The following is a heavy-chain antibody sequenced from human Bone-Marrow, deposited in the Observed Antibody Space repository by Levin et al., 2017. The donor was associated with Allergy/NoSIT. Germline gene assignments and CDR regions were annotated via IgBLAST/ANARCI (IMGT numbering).Heavy chain of an antibody. CDR3: ARHASVRGPIFLNYYAEV. CDR2: IYSSGST. V-gene: IGHV4-61*02. D-gene: IGHD3-3*02. J-gene: IGHJ6*03. Sequence: SETLSLTCTVSGDSIAGGNYFWSWIRQPAGKELEWIGRIYSSGSTHYNPTLDSRATISLDMSKNQFSLNLSSVTAADTAVYYCARHASVRGPIFLNYYAEVWGKGTTVIVSS. CDR1: GDSIAGGNYF.